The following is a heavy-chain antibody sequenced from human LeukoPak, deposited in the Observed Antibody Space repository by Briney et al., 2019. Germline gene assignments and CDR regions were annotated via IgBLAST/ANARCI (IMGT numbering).Heavy chain of an antibody. Sequence: GASVKVSCKASGGTFSSYAISWVRQAPGQGLEWMGWISGYNGNTNYAQKLQGRVTLTTDTSTSTAYMELRRLRSDDTAVYYCARDQSYGSGSYQDYWGQGTLVTVSS. CDR2: ISGYNGNT. CDR3: ARDQSYGSGSYQDY. V-gene: IGHV1-18*01. J-gene: IGHJ4*02. CDR1: GGTFSSYA. D-gene: IGHD3-10*01.